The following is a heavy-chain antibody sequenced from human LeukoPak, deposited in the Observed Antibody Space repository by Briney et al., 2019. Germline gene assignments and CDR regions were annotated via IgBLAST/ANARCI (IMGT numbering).Heavy chain of an antibody. D-gene: IGHD3-10*01. CDR3: ARVRLWFGETRYYYYMDV. V-gene: IGHV4-4*07. J-gene: IGHJ6*03. Sequence: SETLSLTCSVSGGSISSYYWSWIRQPAGKGLEWIGRIYTSGRTNYNPSLKSRVTMSVDTSKIQFSLKLSSVTAADTAVYYCARVRLWFGETRYYYYMDVWGKGTTVTVSS. CDR1: GGSISSYY. CDR2: IYTSGRT.